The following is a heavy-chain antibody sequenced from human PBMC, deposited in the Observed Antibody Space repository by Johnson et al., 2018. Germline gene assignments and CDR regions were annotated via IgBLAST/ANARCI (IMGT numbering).Heavy chain of an antibody. V-gene: IGHV3-30-3*01. D-gene: IGHD6-19*01. CDR3: ARDFLGGAGSAFDI. CDR2: LSYDGGNK. J-gene: IGHJ3*02. CDR1: GFIFSTFA. Sequence: VQLVESGGGVVQPGRSLTLSCTASGFIFSTFAMHWVRQAPGKGLEWMAGLSYDGGNKYYADSVKGRFTITRDNVKNTLYLQMDSLRTEDTALYYCARDFLGGAGSAFDIWGKGTLVTVSS.